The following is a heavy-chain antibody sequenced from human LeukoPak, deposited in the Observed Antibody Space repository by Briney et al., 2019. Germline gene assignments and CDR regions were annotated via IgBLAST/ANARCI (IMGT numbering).Heavy chain of an antibody. CDR3: ARRRGGQFDWLLYVGEAFDI. Sequence: SETLSLTCTVPGGSISTYYWSWIRQPPGKGLEWIGYIYYSGSTNYNPSLKSRVTISVDTSKNQFSLKLTSVTAADTAVYYCARRRGGQFDWLLYVGEAFDIWGQGTMVTVSS. J-gene: IGHJ3*02. CDR1: GGSISTYY. V-gene: IGHV4-59*01. D-gene: IGHD3-9*01. CDR2: IYYSGST.